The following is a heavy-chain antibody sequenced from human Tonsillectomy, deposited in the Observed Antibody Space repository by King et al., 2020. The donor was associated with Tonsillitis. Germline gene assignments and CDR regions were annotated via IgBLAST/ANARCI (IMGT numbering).Heavy chain of an antibody. Sequence: VQLVQSGGGVVQPGRSLRLSCAASGFTFSSYGMHWVRQAPGKELEWVAVISYDGTNKYYADSVKGRFTISRDNSKNTLFLRMNSLRAEDTAVYYCARGDDSSGYYWSFDYWGQGTLVTVSS. CDR2: ISYDGTNK. V-gene: IGHV3-33*05. J-gene: IGHJ4*02. CDR3: ARGDDSSGYYWSFDY. D-gene: IGHD3-22*01. CDR1: GFTFSSYG.